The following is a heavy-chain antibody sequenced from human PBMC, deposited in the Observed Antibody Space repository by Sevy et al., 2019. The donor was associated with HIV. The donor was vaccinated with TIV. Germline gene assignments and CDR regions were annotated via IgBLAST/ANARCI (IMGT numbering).Heavy chain of an antibody. V-gene: IGHV4-59*01. J-gene: IGHJ4*02. Sequence: SETLSLTCTVSGGSISSYYWSWIRQPPGKGLEWIGYIYYSGSTNYNPSLKSRVTISVDTSKNQFSLKLSSVTAADTAVYYCARVCCSGGSCYVDYWGQGTLVTVSS. D-gene: IGHD2-15*01. CDR1: GGSISSYY. CDR3: ARVCCSGGSCYVDY. CDR2: IYYSGST.